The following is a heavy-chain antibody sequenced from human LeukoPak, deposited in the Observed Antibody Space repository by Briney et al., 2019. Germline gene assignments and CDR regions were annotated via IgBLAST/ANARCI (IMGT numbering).Heavy chain of an antibody. CDR1: GYTFTSYD. CDR3: ARRPSRVLRFLEWFNYYYYMDV. Sequence: ASVKVSCKASGYTFTSYDINWVRQATGQGLEWMGWMNPNSGNTGYAQKFQGRVTMTRNTSISAAYMELSSLRSEDTAVYYCARRPSRVLRFLEWFNYYYYMDVWGKGTTVTVSS. V-gene: IGHV1-8*01. CDR2: MNPNSGNT. D-gene: IGHD3-3*01. J-gene: IGHJ6*03.